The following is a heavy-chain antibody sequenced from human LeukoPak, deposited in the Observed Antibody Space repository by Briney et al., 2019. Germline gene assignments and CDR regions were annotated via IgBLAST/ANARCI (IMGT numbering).Heavy chain of an antibody. CDR2: MNPNRGNT. D-gene: IGHD2-15*01. J-gene: IGHJ5*02. CDR1: GYTFTSYD. V-gene: IGHV1-8*01. Sequence: ASVKVSCKASGYTFTSYDINWVRQATGQGLEWMGWMNPNRGNTGYAQKFQGRVTMTRNTSISTAYMELSSLRSEDTAVYYCAKGVGSGASNWFDPWGQGTLVTVPS. CDR3: AKGVGSGASNWFDP.